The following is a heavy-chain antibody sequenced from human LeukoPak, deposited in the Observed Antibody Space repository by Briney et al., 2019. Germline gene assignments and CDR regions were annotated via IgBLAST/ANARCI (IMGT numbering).Heavy chain of an antibody. D-gene: IGHD2-15*01. V-gene: IGHV4-34*01. Sequence: SETLSLTCAVYGGSFSGYYWSWIRHPPGKGLEWIGEINHSGSTNYNPSLKSRVTISVDTSKNQFSLKLSSVTAADTAVYYCARGPRIVVVVAATLPHAFDIWGQGTMVTVSS. J-gene: IGHJ3*02. CDR3: ARGPRIVVVVAATLPHAFDI. CDR1: GGSFSGYY. CDR2: INHSGST.